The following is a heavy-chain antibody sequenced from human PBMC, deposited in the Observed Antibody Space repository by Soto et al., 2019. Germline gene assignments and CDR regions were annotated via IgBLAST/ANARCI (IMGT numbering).Heavy chain of an antibody. D-gene: IGHD6-13*01. Sequence: SETLSLTCTVSGGSISSYYWSWVRQPPGKGLEWIGHIYYSGSTNYNPSLRSRVTISVDTSKNQFSLKLSSVTAADTAVYYCARTLPPYSSTWYFDYWGQGTLGTVSS. CDR3: ARTLPPYSSTWYFDY. V-gene: IGHV4-59*01. CDR1: GGSISSYY. CDR2: IYYSGST. J-gene: IGHJ4*02.